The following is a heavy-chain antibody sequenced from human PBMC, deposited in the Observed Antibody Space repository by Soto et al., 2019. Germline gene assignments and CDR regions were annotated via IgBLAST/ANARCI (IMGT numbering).Heavy chain of an antibody. J-gene: IGHJ4*02. CDR3: ARGSYDSRGYPEY. CDR1: GFTFSSYD. CDR2: IGTAGDP. V-gene: IGHV3-13*05. D-gene: IGHD3-22*01. Sequence: GGSLRLSCSASGFTFSSYDMHWVRQATGKGLEWVSAIGTAGDPYYPGSVKGRFTISRENAKNSLYLQMNGLRAGYTDVHYRARGSYDSRGYPEYWGQGTLVTVS.